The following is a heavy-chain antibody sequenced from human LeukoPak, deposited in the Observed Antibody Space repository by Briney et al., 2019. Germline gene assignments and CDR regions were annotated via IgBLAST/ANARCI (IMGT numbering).Heavy chain of an antibody. J-gene: IGHJ4*02. CDR1: GFTFSDYY. CDR3: AKDQSYYGSGDY. Sequence: PGGSLRLSCAASGFTFSDYYMSWIRQAPGKGLEWVSAISGSGGSTYYADSVKGRFTISRDNSKNTLYLQMNSLGAEDTAVYYCAKDQSYYGSGDYWGQGTLVTVSS. CDR2: ISGSGGST. D-gene: IGHD3-10*01. V-gene: IGHV3-23*01.